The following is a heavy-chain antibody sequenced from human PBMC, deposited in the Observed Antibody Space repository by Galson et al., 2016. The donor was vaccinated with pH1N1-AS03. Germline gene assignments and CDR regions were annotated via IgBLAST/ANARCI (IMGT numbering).Heavy chain of an antibody. CDR1: PASMSTNSHY. CDR2: IYVSGQA. Sequence: TLSLTCTVSPASMSTNSHYWSWIRQPAGKGLEWIGRIYVSGQAYYNPSLENRVTMSVDTSENQFSLNLESVTAADPAVYYCAGGNYYGSASYYNEVPAFWGQGTLVTVSS. J-gene: IGHJ1*01. CDR3: AGGNYYGSASYYNEVPAF. V-gene: IGHV4-61*02. D-gene: IGHD3-10*01.